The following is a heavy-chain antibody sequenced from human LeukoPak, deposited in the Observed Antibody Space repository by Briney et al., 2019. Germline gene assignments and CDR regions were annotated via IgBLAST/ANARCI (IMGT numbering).Heavy chain of an antibody. V-gene: IGHV1-46*01. D-gene: IGHD6-19*01. CDR3: ARSGRSGWPYYFDY. CDR2: INPSGGST. Sequence: ASVKVSCKASGYRFSSCDIHWVRQAPGQGLEWMGIINPSGGSTSYAQKFQGRVTMTRDTSTSTVYMELSSLRSEDTAVYYCARSGRSGWPYYFDYWGQGTLVTVSS. J-gene: IGHJ4*02. CDR1: GYRFSSCD.